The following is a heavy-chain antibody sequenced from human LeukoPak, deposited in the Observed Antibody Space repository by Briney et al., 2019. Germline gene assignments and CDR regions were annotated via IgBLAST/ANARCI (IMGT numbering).Heavy chain of an antibody. Sequence: GGSLRLSCAASGFTFSSYSMNWVRQAPGKGLEWVSSISSSSSYIYYADSVKGRFTISRDNAKNSLYLQMNSLRAEDTAVYYCARDPDSSGWYRADYWGQGTLVTVSS. D-gene: IGHD6-19*01. J-gene: IGHJ4*02. CDR1: GFTFSSYS. V-gene: IGHV3-21*01. CDR3: ARDPDSSGWYRADY. CDR2: ISSSSSYI.